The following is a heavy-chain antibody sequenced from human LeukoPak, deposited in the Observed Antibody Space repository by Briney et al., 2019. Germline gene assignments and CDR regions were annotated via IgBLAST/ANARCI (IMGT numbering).Heavy chain of an antibody. J-gene: IGHJ4*02. CDR3: ARVGFTFDY. V-gene: IGHV5-51*01. CDR2: IYPSDSDT. Sequence: GASLKISCKGSGSIFTNYWIGWVRQLAGKGLEWMGIIYPSDSDTRYSPSFQGQVTISADKSITTAYLQWSTPKASDTAMYYCARVGFTFDYWGQGTLVTVSS. D-gene: IGHD1-26*01. CDR1: GSIFTNYW.